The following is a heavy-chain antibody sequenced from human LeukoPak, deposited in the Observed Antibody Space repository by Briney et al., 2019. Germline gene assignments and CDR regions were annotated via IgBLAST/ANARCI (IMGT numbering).Heavy chain of an antibody. D-gene: IGHD2-21*02. J-gene: IGHJ4*02. CDR2: ISSSSSNI. V-gene: IGHV3-21*01. Sequence: GGSLRLSCAASGFTFSIYSMNWVRQAPGKWLEWVSSISSSSSNIYYADSVKGRLTISRDNAKNTVYLQMNSLRAEDTAVYYCARGVGGDRDYWGQGTLVTVSS. CDR3: ARGVGGDRDY. CDR1: GFTFSIYS.